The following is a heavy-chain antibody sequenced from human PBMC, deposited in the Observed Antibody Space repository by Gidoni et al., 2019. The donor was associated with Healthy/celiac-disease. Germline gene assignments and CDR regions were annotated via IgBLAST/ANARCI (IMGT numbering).Heavy chain of an antibody. CDR1: GGSISSYY. V-gene: IGHV4-59*01. CDR3: ARGKYDSSGYYPLYFQH. Sequence: QVQLQESGPGLVKPSETLSLTCTVSGGSISSYYWSWIRQPPGKGLEWLGYIYYSGSTNYNPSLKRRVTISVDTSKNQFSLKLSSVTAADTAVYYCARGKYDSSGYYPLYFQHWGQGTLVTVSS. J-gene: IGHJ1*01. D-gene: IGHD3-22*01. CDR2: IYYSGST.